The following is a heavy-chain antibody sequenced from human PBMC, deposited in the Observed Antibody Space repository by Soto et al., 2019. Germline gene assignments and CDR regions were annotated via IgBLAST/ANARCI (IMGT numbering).Heavy chain of an antibody. Sequence: QVLLQQWGAGLLKPSETLSLTCAVYGGSFSGYYWSWVRQPPGKGLEWIGDINHSGSTDYNPSVKRRVTISVDTSKNQFSLKLSSVTAADTAVYYCARGATNYDFWSASYSRHYYMDVWGKGTPVTV. V-gene: IGHV4-34*01. CDR3: ARGATNYDFWSASYSRHYYMDV. D-gene: IGHD3-3*01. J-gene: IGHJ6*03. CDR1: GGSFSGYY. CDR2: INHSGST.